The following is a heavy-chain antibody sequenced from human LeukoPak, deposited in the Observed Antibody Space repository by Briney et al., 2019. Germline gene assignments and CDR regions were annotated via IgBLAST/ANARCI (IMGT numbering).Heavy chain of an antibody. CDR2: ISYDGSNK. CDR3: ARDFEGATPEGYYYYYMDV. D-gene: IGHD1-26*01. CDR1: GFTFSSYA. V-gene: IGHV3-30-3*01. Sequence: PGGSLRLSCAASGFTFSSYAMHWVRQAPGKGLEWVAVISYDGSNKYYADSVKGRFTISRDNSKNTLYLQMNSLRAEDTAVYYCARDFEGATPEGYYYYYMDVWGKGTTVTVSS. J-gene: IGHJ6*03.